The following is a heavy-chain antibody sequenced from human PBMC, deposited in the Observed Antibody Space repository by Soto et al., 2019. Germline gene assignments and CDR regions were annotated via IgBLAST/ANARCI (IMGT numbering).Heavy chain of an antibody. D-gene: IGHD2-2*01. Sequence: QVQLVQSGAEVKKPGSSVKVSCEASGGTFSSYSFSWVRQAPGQGLEWMGRVIPILGMANYAQKFQGRVTITADKSTSSVYMELSSLRSEGTAVYYCARGGAVVVPGALDRHNCYDPWGQGTLVTVAS. J-gene: IGHJ5*02. V-gene: IGHV1-69*02. CDR2: VIPILGMA. CDR1: GGTFSSYS. CDR3: ARGGAVVVPGALDRHNCYDP.